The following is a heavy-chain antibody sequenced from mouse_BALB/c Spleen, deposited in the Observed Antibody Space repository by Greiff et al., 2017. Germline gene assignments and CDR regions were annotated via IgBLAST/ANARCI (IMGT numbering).Heavy chain of an antibody. Sequence: VQLQQPGAELVMPGASVKMSCKASGYTFTDYWMHWVKQSPGQGLEWIGAIDTSDSYTSYNQKFKGKATLTVDESSSTAYMQLSSLTSEDSAVYYCASVSTMITTTAGFAYWGQGTLVTVSA. V-gene: IGHV1-69*01. D-gene: IGHD2-4*01. CDR2: IDTSDSYT. CDR3: ASVSTMITTTAGFAY. CDR1: GYTFTDYW. J-gene: IGHJ3*01.